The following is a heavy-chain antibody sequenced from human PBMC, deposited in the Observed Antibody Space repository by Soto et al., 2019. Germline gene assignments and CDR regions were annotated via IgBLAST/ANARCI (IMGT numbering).Heavy chain of an antibody. D-gene: IGHD4-17*01. V-gene: IGHV3-23*01. J-gene: IGHJ4*02. CDR1: GFTLNHYV. CDR3: AKALSDADYISYDS. Sequence: EVQLLESGGGFIQPGGSLRLSCATSGFTLNHYVMSWVRQAPGTGLEWVSAISGSGSSAYYADSVKGRFTISRDSSKGTLFLQMSSLRDEDTAVYFCAKALSDADYISYDSWGRGTLVTVSS. CDR2: ISGSGSSA.